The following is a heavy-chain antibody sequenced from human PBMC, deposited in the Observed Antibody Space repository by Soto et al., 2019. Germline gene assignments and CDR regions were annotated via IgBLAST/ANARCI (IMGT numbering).Heavy chain of an antibody. Sequence: QVHLVQSWAEVKKPGASVKVSCKASGYTVTDYAIYWVRQAPGQSLEWMGWITPGNGKTRYSEKFQGRVTVTWDTSATTAYMELSSLSSEDTAVCYCARGHGGWYYLGDNWGQGTLVTVSS. D-gene: IGHD6-19*01. V-gene: IGHV1-3*01. CDR2: ITPGNGKT. CDR1: GYTVTDYA. J-gene: IGHJ4*02. CDR3: ARGHGGWYYLGDN.